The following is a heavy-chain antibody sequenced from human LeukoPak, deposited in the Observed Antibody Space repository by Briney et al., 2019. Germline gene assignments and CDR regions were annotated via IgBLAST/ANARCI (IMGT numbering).Heavy chain of an antibody. V-gene: IGHV3-30-3*01. J-gene: IGHJ6*03. CDR1: GFSFSAYA. Sequence: GGSLRLSCVASGFSFSAYAMHWVRQAPGKGLDWVAITSQDVRNNFYADSVQGRFTISRDNFENTVYLQMNRLRVEDTAVYFCARDKGEGIYYFYMDVWGKGTTVTVSS. CDR2: TSQDVRNN. CDR3: ARDKGEGIYYFYMDV. D-gene: IGHD3-16*01.